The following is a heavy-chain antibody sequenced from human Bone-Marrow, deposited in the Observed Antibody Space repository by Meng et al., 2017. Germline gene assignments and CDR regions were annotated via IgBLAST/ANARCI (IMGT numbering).Heavy chain of an antibody. D-gene: IGHD2-2*01. CDR3: ARDSTSWGWGYYMDV. CDR2: ISSSSSYI. V-gene: IGHV3-21*01. Sequence: GGSLRLSCAASGFTFSSYSMNWVRQAPGKGLEWVSSISSSSSYIYYADSVKGRFTISRDNAKNSLYLQMNSLRAEDTAVYYCARDSTSWGWGYYMDVWGQGTTVTVSS. CDR1: GFTFSSYS. J-gene: IGHJ6*03.